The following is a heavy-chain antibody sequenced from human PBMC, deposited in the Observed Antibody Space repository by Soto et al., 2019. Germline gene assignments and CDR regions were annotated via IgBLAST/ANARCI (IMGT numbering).Heavy chain of an antibody. CDR2: TNQDGSEK. CDR1: EGTVIRDW. J-gene: IGHJ4*02. Sequence: EVHLVESGGGLVQTGGSLRLSCAIFEGTVIRDWMNWVRQAPGKGLEWVAHTNQDGSEKYYVDSVKGRFTISRDNDKNSLYLQMNSLRAKDTAMYYCSGGVGDAFWGQGTLVTVSS. V-gene: IGHV3-7*04. CDR3: SGGVGDAF. D-gene: IGHD1-26*01.